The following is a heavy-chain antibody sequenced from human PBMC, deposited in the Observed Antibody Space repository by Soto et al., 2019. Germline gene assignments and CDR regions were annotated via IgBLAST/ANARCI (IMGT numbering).Heavy chain of an antibody. V-gene: IGHV1-18*01. J-gene: IGHJ4*02. Sequence: ASVKVSCKASGYTFTSYGISWVRQAPGQGLEWMGWISAYNGNTNYAQKLQGRVTMTTDTSTSTAYMELRSLRSDDTAVYYCAGNLPPAPPPPFDYWGQGTLVTVSS. CDR2: ISAYNGNT. D-gene: IGHD2-2*01. CDR3: AGNLPPAPPPPFDY. CDR1: GYTFTSYG.